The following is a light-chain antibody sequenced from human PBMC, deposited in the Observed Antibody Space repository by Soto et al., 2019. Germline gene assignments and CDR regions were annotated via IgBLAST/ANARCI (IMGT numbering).Light chain of an antibody. J-gene: IGKJ1*01. V-gene: IGKV3-15*01. CDR1: QSVSSN. Sequence: ILMTQSPATLSVSPAARATLSGRASQSVSSNLAWYQQKPGQAPRLLIYGASTRATGIPARFSGSGSGTEFTLTISSLQSEDFAVYYCQQYNNWPRTFGQGTKVDIK. CDR2: GAS. CDR3: QQYNNWPRT.